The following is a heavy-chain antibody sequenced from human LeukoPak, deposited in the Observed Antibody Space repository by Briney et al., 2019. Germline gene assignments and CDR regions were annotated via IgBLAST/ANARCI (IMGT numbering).Heavy chain of an antibody. CDR3: ASRSRRTRTHYPGVSDNWFDP. V-gene: IGHV4-61*02. CDR2: IYTSGST. CDR1: GGSISSGSYY. D-gene: IGHD1-1*01. J-gene: IGHJ5*02. Sequence: KPSETLSLTCTVSGGSISSGSYYWSWIRQPAGKGLEWIGRIYTSGSTNYNPSLKSRVTISVDTSKNQFSLKLSSVTAADTAVYYCASRSRRTRTHYPGVSDNWFDPWGQGTLVTVSS.